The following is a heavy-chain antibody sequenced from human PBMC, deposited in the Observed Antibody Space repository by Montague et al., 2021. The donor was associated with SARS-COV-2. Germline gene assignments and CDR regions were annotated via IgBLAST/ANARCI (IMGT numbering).Heavy chain of an antibody. D-gene: IGHD6-13*01. J-gene: IGHJ5*02. CDR2: MYASGNG. Sequence: SETLSLTCTVSGGSINYNYYYWLWLSAATGLEWNGRMYASGNGNYSPSLTSRGTMSVATSQSQFSLKLNSLSAAATAVDYCASGEHPKSGSWYFSGTWGQGALVTVSS. CDR1: GGSINYNY. CDR3: ASGEHPKSGSWYFSGT. V-gene: IGHV4-4*07.